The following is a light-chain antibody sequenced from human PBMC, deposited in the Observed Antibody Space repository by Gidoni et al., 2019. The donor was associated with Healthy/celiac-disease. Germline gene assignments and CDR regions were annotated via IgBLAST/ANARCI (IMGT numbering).Light chain of an antibody. V-gene: IGLV3-19*01. Sequence: SSEFTQAPAVSVAFGQTVRSTCQGDSLRSYYASWYQQKPRQAPVLVIYGKNNRPSGIPDRFSGSSSGNTASLTITGAQAEDEADYYCNSRDSSGYHLVFGGGTKLTVL. CDR2: GKN. CDR3: NSRDSSGYHLV. J-gene: IGLJ2*01. CDR1: SLRSYY.